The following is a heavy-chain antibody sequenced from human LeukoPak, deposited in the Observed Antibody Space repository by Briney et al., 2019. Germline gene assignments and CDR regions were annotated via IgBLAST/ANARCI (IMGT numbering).Heavy chain of an antibody. CDR2: INHSGST. J-gene: IGHJ4*02. Sequence: PSETLSLTCAVYGGSFSGYYWSWIRQLPGKGLEWIGEINHSGSTNYNPSLKSRVTISVDTSKNQFSLKLSSVTPADTAVYYCARDDDDYPYDYWGQGTLVTVSS. CDR1: GGSFSGYY. V-gene: IGHV4-34*01. CDR3: ARDDDDYPYDY. D-gene: IGHD4-11*01.